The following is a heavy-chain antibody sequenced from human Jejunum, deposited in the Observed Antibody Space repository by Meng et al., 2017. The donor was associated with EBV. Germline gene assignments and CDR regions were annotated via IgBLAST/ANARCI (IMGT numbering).Heavy chain of an antibody. CDR3: ARQGPSGRTFDY. CDR1: GGSISSSRYY. CDR2: YYNSGST. Sequence: QPLGSGPGLVKPSVLLSLTSPVSGGSISSSRYYWNLIRQPPGMGLEGIGTYYNSGSTYYTPSLKSRVTISFDTSKNQFSLKLISVTAADTAAYYCARQGPSGRTFDYWGQGTLVTVSS. J-gene: IGHJ4*02. V-gene: IGHV4-39*01. D-gene: IGHD1-26*01.